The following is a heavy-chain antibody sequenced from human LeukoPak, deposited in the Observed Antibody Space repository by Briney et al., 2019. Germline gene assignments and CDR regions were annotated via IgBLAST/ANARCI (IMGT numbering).Heavy chain of an antibody. Sequence: PSETLSLTCAASGYSISSGYYWGWIRQPPGKGLEWIGSIYHSGSTYYNPSLKSRVTISVDTSKNQFSLSLRSVTAADTAVYYCARHEAEMATILGNYWGRGNLVIVSS. D-gene: IGHD5-24*01. CDR2: IYHSGST. CDR1: GYSISSGYY. V-gene: IGHV4-38-2*01. CDR3: ARHEAEMATILGNY. J-gene: IGHJ4*02.